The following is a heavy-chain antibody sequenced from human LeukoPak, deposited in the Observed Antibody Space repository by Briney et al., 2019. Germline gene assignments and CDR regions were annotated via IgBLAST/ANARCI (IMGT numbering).Heavy chain of an antibody. CDR1: GFTFTSYS. J-gene: IGHJ4*02. CDR3: ARAPYYYGSGTDY. Sequence: GGSLRLSCAASGFTFTSYSMNWVRQAPGKGLEWVSSISSSSSYIYYADSVKGRFTISRDNAKDSLYLQMNSLRAEDTAVYYCARAPYYYGSGTDYWGQGTLVTVSS. D-gene: IGHD3-10*01. CDR2: ISSSSSYI. V-gene: IGHV3-21*01.